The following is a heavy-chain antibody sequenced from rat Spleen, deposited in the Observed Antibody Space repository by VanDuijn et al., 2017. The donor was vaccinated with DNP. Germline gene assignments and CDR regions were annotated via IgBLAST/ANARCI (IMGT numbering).Heavy chain of an antibody. D-gene: IGHD1-10*01. V-gene: IGHV2-19*01. Sequence: QVQLKESGPGLVQPSQTLSLTCTVSGFSLTDYSVHWVRQPPGKGLEWMGRIRSGGSTDYSSALKSRLSISRDTSKSQVFLKMNSLQSEDTAIYFCTRDNNYWYFDFWGPGTMVTVSS. CDR2: IRSGGST. CDR1: GFSLTDYS. CDR3: TRDNNYWYFDF. J-gene: IGHJ1*01.